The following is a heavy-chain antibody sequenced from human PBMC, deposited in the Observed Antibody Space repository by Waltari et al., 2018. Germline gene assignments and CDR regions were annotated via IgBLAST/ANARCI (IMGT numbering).Heavy chain of an antibody. CDR2: MGTLANT. V-gene: IGHV3-13*01. CDR3: AGVNWNDRTFAI. CDR1: GLTFSSYD. D-gene: IGHD1-1*01. Sequence: EVQLVESGGDLVHPGGSLRLSCAASGLTFSSYDMHWLRQGTGNRLQLVSAMGTLANTFYIDSVKGRFTISRDNAKSSLYLQMNSLRAEDTAMYYCAGVNWNDRTFAIWGQGALVTVSS. J-gene: IGHJ3*02.